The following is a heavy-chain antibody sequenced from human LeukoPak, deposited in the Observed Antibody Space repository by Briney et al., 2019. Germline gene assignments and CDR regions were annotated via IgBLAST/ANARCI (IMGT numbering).Heavy chain of an antibody. CDR1: RGSISSYY. D-gene: IGHD1-1*01. J-gene: IGHJ5*02. Sequence: SETLSLTCTVSRGSISSYYWSWIRQPAGKGLEWIGRIYTSGSTNYNPSLKSRVTMSVDTSKNQFSLKLSSVTAADTAVYYCARGNLKTGTTRFDPWGQGTLVTVSS. V-gene: IGHV4-4*07. CDR3: ARGNLKTGTTRFDP. CDR2: IYTSGST.